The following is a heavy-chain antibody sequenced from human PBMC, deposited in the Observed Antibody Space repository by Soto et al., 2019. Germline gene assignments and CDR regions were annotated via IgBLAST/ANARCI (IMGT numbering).Heavy chain of an antibody. CDR2: IIPILGIA. J-gene: IGHJ4*02. CDR3: ALTYCSGGSCYGNFDY. Sequence: QVQLVQSGAEVKKPGSSVKVSCKASGGTFSSYTISWVRQAPGQGLEWMGRIIPILGIANYAQKFQGRVTITAEKSTSTAYMELSSLRSEDTAVYYCALTYCSGGSCYGNFDYWGQGTLVTVSS. CDR1: GGTFSSYT. D-gene: IGHD2-15*01. V-gene: IGHV1-69*02.